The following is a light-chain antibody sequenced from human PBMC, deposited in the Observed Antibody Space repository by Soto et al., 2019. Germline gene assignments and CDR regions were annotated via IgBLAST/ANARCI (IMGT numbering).Light chain of an antibody. V-gene: IGKV1-9*01. CDR1: QGISSY. J-gene: IGKJ4*01. CDR2: AAS. Sequence: IQLAQSPSCLSASVGDRVTVPCRASQGISSYLAWYQQKPGKAPKLLIYAASTLQSGVPSRFSGSGSGTDFTLTISSLQPEDFATYYCQQLNSYPTFGGGTKVDIK. CDR3: QQLNSYPT.